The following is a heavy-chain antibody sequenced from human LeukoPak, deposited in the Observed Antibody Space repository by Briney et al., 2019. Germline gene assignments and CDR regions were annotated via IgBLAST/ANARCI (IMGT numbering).Heavy chain of an antibody. CDR3: ARTDYYDSSGYYYAPGGFDY. V-gene: IGHV1-2*02. CDR1: GYTFTGYY. CDR2: INPNSGGT. D-gene: IGHD3-22*01. J-gene: IGHJ4*02. Sequence: AASVKVSCKASGYTFTGYYMHWVRQAPGQELEWMGWINPNSGGTNYAQKFQGRVTMTRDTSISTAYMELSRLRSDDTAVYYCARTDYYDSSGYYYAPGGFDYWGQGTLVTVSS.